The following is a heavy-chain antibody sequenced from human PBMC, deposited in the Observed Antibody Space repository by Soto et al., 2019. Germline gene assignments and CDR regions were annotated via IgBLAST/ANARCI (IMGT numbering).Heavy chain of an antibody. V-gene: IGHV1-18*01. CDR1: GYTFTSYG. D-gene: IGHD3-3*01. Sequence: ASVKVSCKASGYTFTSYGISWVRQAPGQGLEWMGWISAYNGNTNYAQKLQGRVTMTTDTSTSTAYMELRSLRSDDTAVYYCARVWQQDFVFWSVYPQSLLDYWGRESLVTGSS. J-gene: IGHJ4*02. CDR2: ISAYNGNT. CDR3: ARVWQQDFVFWSVYPQSLLDY.